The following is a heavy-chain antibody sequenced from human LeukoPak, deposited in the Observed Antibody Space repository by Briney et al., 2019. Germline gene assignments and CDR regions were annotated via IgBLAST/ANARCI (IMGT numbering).Heavy chain of an antibody. CDR1: GFTFSSYA. J-gene: IGHJ4*02. V-gene: IGHV3-30*04. D-gene: IGHD3-22*01. CDR2: ISYDGSNK. Sequence: PGRSLRLSCAASGFTFSSYAMHWVRQAPGKGLGWVAVISYDGSNKYYADSMKGRFTCSRDNSKNTLYLQMNSLRAKDTAVYYCARDLDSSGPTNCDYWGQGTLVTVSS. CDR3: ARDLDSSGPTNCDY.